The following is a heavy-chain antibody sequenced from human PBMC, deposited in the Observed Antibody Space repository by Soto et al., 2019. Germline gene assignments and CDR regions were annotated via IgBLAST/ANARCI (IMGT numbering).Heavy chain of an antibody. CDR2: ISWNSGSI. V-gene: IGHV3-9*01. CDR1: GFTFDDYA. J-gene: IGHJ4*02. CDR3: EKDTGNWKYVDY. D-gene: IGHD1-7*01. Sequence: GGSLRLSCAASGFTFDDYAMHWVRQAPGKGLEWVSGISWNSGSIGYADSVKGRFTISRDNAKNSLYLQMNSLRAEDTALYYCEKDTGNWKYVDYWGQGTLVTVSS.